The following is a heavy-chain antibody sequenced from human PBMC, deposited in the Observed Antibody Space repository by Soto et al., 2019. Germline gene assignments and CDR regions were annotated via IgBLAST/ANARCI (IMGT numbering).Heavy chain of an antibody. CDR3: ARVYAILNWFDP. J-gene: IGHJ5*02. D-gene: IGHD2-8*01. V-gene: IGHV3-15*01. Sequence: EVQLVESGGGLVKPGGSLRLSCAASGFTFSNAWMSWVRQAPGKGLEWVGRIKSKTDGGTTDYAAPVKGRFTISRDDSKNTLYLQMNSLKTEDTAVYYCARVYAILNWFDPWGQGTLVTVSS. CDR1: GFTFSNAW. CDR2: IKSKTDGGTT.